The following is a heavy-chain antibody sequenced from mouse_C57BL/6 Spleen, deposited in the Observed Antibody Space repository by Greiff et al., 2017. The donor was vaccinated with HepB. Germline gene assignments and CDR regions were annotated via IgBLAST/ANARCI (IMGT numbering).Heavy chain of an antibody. CDR3: ARGALYNWFAY. V-gene: IGHV5-4*01. Sequence: EVQLVESGGGLVKPGGSLKLSCAASGFTFSSYAMSWVRQTPEKRLEWVATISDGGSYTYYPDNVKGRFTISRDKAKNNLYLQMSHLKSEDTAMYYCARGALYNWFAYWGQGTLVTVSA. D-gene: IGHD1-3*01. CDR1: GFTFSSYA. CDR2: ISDGGSYT. J-gene: IGHJ3*01.